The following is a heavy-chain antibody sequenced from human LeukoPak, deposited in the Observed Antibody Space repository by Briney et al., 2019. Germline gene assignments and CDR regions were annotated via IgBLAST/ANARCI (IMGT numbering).Heavy chain of an antibody. CDR2: TYYRSTWYN. J-gene: IGHJ5*02. CDR1: GDSFSSNSVT. D-gene: IGHD2-2*01. V-gene: IGHV6-1*01. CDR3: ARRLTQYDCFDP. Sequence: SQTLSLTCAISGDSFSSNSVTWNWIRQSPSRGLEWLGRTYYRSTWYNDYAVTVRGRITVNPDTSKNQFSLHLNSVTPEDTAVYYCARRLTQYDCFDPWGQGILVTVSS.